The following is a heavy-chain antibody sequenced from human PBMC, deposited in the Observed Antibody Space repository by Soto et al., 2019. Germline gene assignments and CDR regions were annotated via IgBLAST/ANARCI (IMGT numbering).Heavy chain of an antibody. CDR1: GYTFTGYY. J-gene: IGHJ4*02. Sequence: ASVKVSCKASGYTFTGYYMHWVRQAPGQGLEWMGWINPNSGGTNYAQKFQGRVTMTRDTSISTAYMELSRLRSDDTAVYYCARDYYDSSGYYVFDYWGQGTLVTVPS. V-gene: IGHV1-2*02. CDR3: ARDYYDSSGYYVFDY. D-gene: IGHD3-22*01. CDR2: INPNSGGT.